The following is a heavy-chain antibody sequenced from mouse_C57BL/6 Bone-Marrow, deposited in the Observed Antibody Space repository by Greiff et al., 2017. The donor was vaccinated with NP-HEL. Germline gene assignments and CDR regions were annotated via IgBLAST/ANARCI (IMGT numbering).Heavy chain of an antibody. CDR2: INPYNGGT. V-gene: IGHV1-19*01. Sequence: EVQLQQSGPVLVKPGASVKMSCKASGYTFTDYYMNWVKQSHGKSLEWIGVINPYNGGTSYNQKFKGKATLTVDKSSSTAYMELNSLTSKDSAVYYCARFYGYYVRFAYWGQGTLVTVSA. J-gene: IGHJ3*01. CDR3: ARFYGYYVRFAY. D-gene: IGHD2-3*01. CDR1: GYTFTDYY.